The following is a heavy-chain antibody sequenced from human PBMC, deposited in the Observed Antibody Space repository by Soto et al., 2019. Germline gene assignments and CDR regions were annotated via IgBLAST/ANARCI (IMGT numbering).Heavy chain of an antibody. Sequence: PSETLSLTCTVSGGSISSGDYYWSWIRQPPGKGLEWIGYIYYSGSTNYNPSLKSRVTISVDTSKNQFSLKLSSVTAADTAVYYCARSPKTGIQLWYAPFDYWGQGTLVTVSS. D-gene: IGHD5-18*01. V-gene: IGHV4-30-4*01. CDR2: IYYSGST. CDR1: GGSISSGDYY. CDR3: ARSPKTGIQLWYAPFDY. J-gene: IGHJ4*02.